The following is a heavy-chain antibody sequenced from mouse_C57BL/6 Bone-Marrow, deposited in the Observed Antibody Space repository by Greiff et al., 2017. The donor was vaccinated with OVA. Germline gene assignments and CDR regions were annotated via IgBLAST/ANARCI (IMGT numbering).Heavy chain of an antibody. CDR3: IYYCGPWYFDV. CDR2: IDPENGDT. V-gene: IGHV14-4*01. CDR1: GFNIKDYY. Sequence: VQLQQSGAELVRPGASVKLSCTASGFNIKDYYMHWVKQRPEQGLEWIGWIDPENGDTEYASKFQGKATITADPSSNTAYLQLSSLTSEDTAVYYCIYYCGPWYFDVWGTGTTVTVSS. J-gene: IGHJ1*03. D-gene: IGHD1-1*01.